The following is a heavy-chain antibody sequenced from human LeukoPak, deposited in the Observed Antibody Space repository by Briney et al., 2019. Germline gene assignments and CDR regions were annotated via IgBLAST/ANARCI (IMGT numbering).Heavy chain of an antibody. J-gene: IGHJ6*03. V-gene: IGHV1-8*01. CDR3: ARRVSSSLYYYYYMDD. D-gene: IGHD6-6*01. Sequence: ASVKVSCKASGYTFTSYDINWVRQATGQGLEWMGWMNPNSGNTGYAQKFQGRVTMTRNTSISTAYMELSSLRSEDTAVYYCARRVSSSLYYYYYMDDWGKGTTVTVSS. CDR2: MNPNSGNT. CDR1: GYTFTSYD.